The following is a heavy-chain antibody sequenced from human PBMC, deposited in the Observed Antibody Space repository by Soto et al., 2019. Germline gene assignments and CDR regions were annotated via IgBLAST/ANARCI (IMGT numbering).Heavy chain of an antibody. CDR2: ISGSGGST. Sequence: GGSLRLSCAASGFTFSSYAMSWVRQAPGKGLEWVSAISGSGGSTYYADSVKGRFTISRDNSKNTLYLQMNSLRAEDTAVYYCAKVPTLWFAGSSGMDVWAQGTTVTVSS. CDR1: GFTFSSYA. V-gene: IGHV3-23*01. CDR3: AKVPTLWFAGSSGMDV. J-gene: IGHJ6*02. D-gene: IGHD3-10*01.